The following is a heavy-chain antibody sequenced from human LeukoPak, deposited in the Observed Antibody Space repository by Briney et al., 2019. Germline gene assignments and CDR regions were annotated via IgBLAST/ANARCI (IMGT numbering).Heavy chain of an antibody. V-gene: IGHV4-61*01. CDR2: IYYSGST. CDR3: ARVYSYSDY. D-gene: IGHD5-18*01. Sequence: SETLSLTCTVSGGSFSSGSYYWSWIRQPPGKGLEWIGYIYYSGSTNYNPSLKSRVTISVDTSKNQFSLKLSSVTAADTAVYYCARVYSYSDYWGQGTLVTVSS. J-gene: IGHJ4*02. CDR1: GGSFSSGSYY.